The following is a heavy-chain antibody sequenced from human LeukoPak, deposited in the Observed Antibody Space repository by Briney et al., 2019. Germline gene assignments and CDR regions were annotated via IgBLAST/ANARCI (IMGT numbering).Heavy chain of an antibody. CDR2: IWYDGSNK. CDR3: ARGEYYYDSSGYDAFDI. J-gene: IGHJ3*02. V-gene: IGHV3-33*01. D-gene: IGHD3-22*01. Sequence: GRSLRLSCAASGFTFSSYGMHWVRQAPGKGLEWVAVIWYDGSNKYYADSVKGRFTISRDNSKNTLYLQMNSLRAEDTAVYYCARGEYYYDSSGYDAFDIWGQGTMVTVSS. CDR1: GFTFSSYG.